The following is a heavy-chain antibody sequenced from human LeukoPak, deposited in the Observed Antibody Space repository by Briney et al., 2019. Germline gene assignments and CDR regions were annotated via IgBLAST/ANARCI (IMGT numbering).Heavy chain of an antibody. J-gene: IGHJ4*02. D-gene: IGHD3-9*01. CDR2: ISGSGGST. Sequence: GGSLRLSCAASGFTFSSYAMSWVRQAPGKGLERVSAISGSGGSTYYADSVKGRFTISRDNSKNTLYLQMNSLRAEDTAVYYCAKVDYDILTGYLGTIDYWGQGTLVTVSS. V-gene: IGHV3-23*01. CDR1: GFTFSSYA. CDR3: AKVDYDILTGYLGTIDY.